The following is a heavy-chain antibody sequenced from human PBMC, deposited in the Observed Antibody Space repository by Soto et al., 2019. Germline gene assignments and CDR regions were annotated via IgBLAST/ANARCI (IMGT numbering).Heavy chain of an antibody. Sequence: QVQLVQSGAEVKKPGSSVKVSCKASGGTFSSYAISWVRQAPGQGLEWMGGIIPIFVTANYAQKFHGRVTITADESTSTAYMELSSLRSEDTAVYYCASTTSSGWRLENWFDPWGQGTLVTVAS. D-gene: IGHD6-19*01. CDR1: GGTFSSYA. V-gene: IGHV1-69*12. J-gene: IGHJ5*02. CDR2: IIPIFVTA. CDR3: ASTTSSGWRLENWFDP.